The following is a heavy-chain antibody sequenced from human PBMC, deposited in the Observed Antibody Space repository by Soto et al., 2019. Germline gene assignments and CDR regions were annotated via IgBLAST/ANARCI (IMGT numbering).Heavy chain of an antibody. CDR2: IYYSGST. J-gene: IGHJ4*02. D-gene: IGHD5-18*01. V-gene: IGHV4-59*08. CDR1: GGSISSYY. Sequence: SETLSLTCSVSGGSISSYYWSWIRQPPGKGLEWIGYIYYSGSTNYNPSLKSRVTISVDRSKNQFSLKLSSVTAADTAVYYCARSYGSGFDYWGQGTLVTVSS. CDR3: ARSYGSGFDY.